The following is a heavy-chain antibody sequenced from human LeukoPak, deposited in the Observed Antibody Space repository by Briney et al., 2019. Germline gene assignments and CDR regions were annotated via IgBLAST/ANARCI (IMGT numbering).Heavy chain of an antibody. CDR3: ARESITGDRDFDY. J-gene: IGHJ4*02. D-gene: IGHD7-27*01. Sequence: GGSLRLSCAASGFTFGGYSMNWVRQAPGRGLEWLSYISSGSRTIFYGDSVKGRFIISRDNAKNSLYLLMNSLRADDTAVYYCARESITGDRDFDYWGQGTLITVSS. CDR1: GFTFGGYS. CDR2: ISSGSRTI. V-gene: IGHV3-48*01.